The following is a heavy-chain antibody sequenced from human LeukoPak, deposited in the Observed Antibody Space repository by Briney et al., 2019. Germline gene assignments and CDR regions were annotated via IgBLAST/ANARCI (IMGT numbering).Heavy chain of an antibody. CDR2: ISYDEMYQ. CDR3: AKDRDYYGSGSDY. D-gene: IGHD3-10*01. Sequence: PGRSLRLSCAASGFXFNIYGIHWVRQAPGKGLEWVAGISYDEMYQYHADSVKGRFTISRDNSKNTLFLQMNSLRAEDTAIYYCAKDRDYYGSGSDYWGQGTLVTVSS. CDR1: GFXFNIYG. V-gene: IGHV3-30*18. J-gene: IGHJ4*02.